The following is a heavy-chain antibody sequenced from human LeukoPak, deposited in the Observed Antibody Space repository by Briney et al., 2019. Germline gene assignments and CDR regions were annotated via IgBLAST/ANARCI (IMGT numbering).Heavy chain of an antibody. CDR1: GFTFSNAW. CDR3: TTDAAYYYYGSGSYSY. V-gene: IGHV3-15*01. D-gene: IGHD3-10*01. Sequence: GGSLRLSCAASGFTFSNAWMSWVRQAPGKGLEWVGRIKSKTDGGTTDYAAPVKGRFTISRDDSKNTLYLQMNSLKTEDTAVYYCTTDAAYYYYGSGSYSYWGQGTLVTVSS. CDR2: IKSKTDGGTT. J-gene: IGHJ4*02.